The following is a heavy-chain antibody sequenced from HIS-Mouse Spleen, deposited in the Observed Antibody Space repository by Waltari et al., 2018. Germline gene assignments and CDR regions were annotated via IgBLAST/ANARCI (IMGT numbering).Heavy chain of an antibody. Sequence: QVQLVESGGGVGQPGRSLRLSWSASSFNSSSYGLHGVRQAPGKGLEWVAVISYDGSNKYYADSVKGRFTISRDNSKNTLYLQMNSLRAEDTAVYYCAKASSGWLDYWGQGTLVTVSS. CDR1: SFNSSSYG. D-gene: IGHD6-19*01. J-gene: IGHJ4*02. CDR2: ISYDGSNK. CDR3: AKASSGWLDY. V-gene: IGHV3-30*18.